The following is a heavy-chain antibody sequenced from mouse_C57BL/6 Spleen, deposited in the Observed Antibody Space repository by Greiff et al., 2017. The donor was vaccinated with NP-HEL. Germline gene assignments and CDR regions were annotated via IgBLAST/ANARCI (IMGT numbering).Heavy chain of an antibody. Sequence: EVQRVESGGGLVKPGGSLKLSCAASGFTFSSYAMSWVRQTPEKRLEWVATISDGGSYTYYPDTVKGRFTISRDNANNNLYLQMSHLKSEDTAMYDCTRDGGGNSDYWGKGTTLTVSS. CDR2: ISDGGSYT. CDR3: TRDGGGNSDY. J-gene: IGHJ2*01. CDR1: GFTFSSYA. V-gene: IGHV5-4*01.